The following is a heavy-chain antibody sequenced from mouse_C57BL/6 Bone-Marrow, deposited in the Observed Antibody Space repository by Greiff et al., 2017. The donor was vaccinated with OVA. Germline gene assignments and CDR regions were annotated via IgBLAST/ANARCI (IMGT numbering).Heavy chain of an antibody. CDR1: GFTFSDYG. CDR2: ISSGSSTI. Sequence: EVMLVESGGGLVKPGGSLKLSCAASGFTFSDYGMHWVRQAPEKGLEWVAYISSGSSTIYYADTVKGRFTISRDNAKNTLFLQMTSLRSEDAAMYDYAKKARAWFADWGQGTLVTVSA. V-gene: IGHV5-17*01. CDR3: AKKARAWFAD. D-gene: IGHD3-3*01. J-gene: IGHJ3*01.